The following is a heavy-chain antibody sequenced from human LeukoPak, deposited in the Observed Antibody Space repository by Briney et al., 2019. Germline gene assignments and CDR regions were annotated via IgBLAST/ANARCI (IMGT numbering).Heavy chain of an antibody. CDR3: AQDLAGGAFDY. CDR1: GFTFSTYG. J-gene: IGHJ4*02. CDR2: IGPSGAAT. V-gene: IGHV3-23*01. Sequence: GGTLSLSCAASGFTFSTYGISWVRQAPGKGLEWILGIGPSGAATYYADSVKGRFTISRDNSKNTVYVQMSSLRAEDTAVYYCAQDLAGGAFDYWGQGTLVTVSS. D-gene: IGHD3-10*01.